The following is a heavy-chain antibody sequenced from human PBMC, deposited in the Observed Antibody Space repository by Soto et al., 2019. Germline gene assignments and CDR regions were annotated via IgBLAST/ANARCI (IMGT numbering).Heavy chain of an antibody. CDR1: GFTFSSYG. V-gene: IGHV3-30*18. J-gene: IGHJ1*01. Sequence: PGGSRRRSWTASGFTFSSYGMHGVRQAPGKGLEWVAVISCDGSNGYYADPVKGRFTISRDNSKNTLYLQMNSLRAEDTAVYYCAKDEFVVVVPAAHFQHWGQGTLVTVSS. CDR3: AKDEFVVVVPAAHFQH. CDR2: ISCDGSNG. D-gene: IGHD2-2*01.